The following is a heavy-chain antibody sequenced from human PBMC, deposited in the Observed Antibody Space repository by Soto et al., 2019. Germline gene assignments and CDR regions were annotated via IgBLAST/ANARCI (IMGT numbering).Heavy chain of an antibody. V-gene: IGHV4-34*01. D-gene: IGHD6-19*01. CDR3: ARGRGWQRYYFDY. CDR2: INHSGST. CDR1: GGSFSGYY. Sequence: SETLSLTCAVYGGSFSGYYWSWIRQPPGKGLEWIGEINHSGSTNYNPSLKSRVTISVDTSKNQFSLKLSSVTAADTAVYYCARGRGWQRYYFDYWGQGTLVTVSS. J-gene: IGHJ4*02.